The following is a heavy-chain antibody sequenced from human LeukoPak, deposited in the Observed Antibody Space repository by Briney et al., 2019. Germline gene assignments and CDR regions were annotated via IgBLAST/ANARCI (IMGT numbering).Heavy chain of an antibody. CDR3: AKRGVPVATTDWYDP. V-gene: IGHV3-23*01. J-gene: IGHJ5*02. CDR1: GFTFSKYA. CDR2: ISGSGDNT. D-gene: IGHD6-19*01. Sequence: GGSLRLSCAASGFTFSKYAMSWVRQAPGKGLEWVSSISGSGDNTYYADSVKGRFTASRDNSMNTLYLEMSSLRAEDAAVYYCAKRGVPVATTDWYDPWGQGTQVTVSS.